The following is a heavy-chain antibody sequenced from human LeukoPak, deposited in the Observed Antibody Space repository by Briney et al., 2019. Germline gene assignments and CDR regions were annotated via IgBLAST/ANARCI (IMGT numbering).Heavy chain of an antibody. J-gene: IGHJ4*02. V-gene: IGHV1-2*02. CDR1: GYTFTGYY. D-gene: IGHD6-13*01. CDR3: ARDPSSSWYGGFDY. CDR2: INPNSGGT. Sequence: GASVKVSFKASGYTFTGYYMHWVRQAPGQGLEWMGWINPNSGGTNYAQKFQGRVTMTRDTSISTAYMELSRPRSDDTAVYYCARDPSSSWYGGFDYWGQGTLVTVSS.